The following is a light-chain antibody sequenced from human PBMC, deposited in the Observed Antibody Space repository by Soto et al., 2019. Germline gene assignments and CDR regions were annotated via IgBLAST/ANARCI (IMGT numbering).Light chain of an antibody. CDR1: QSISGTF. CDR3: QQYNSSWT. CDR2: GAS. J-gene: IGKJ1*01. Sequence: EIVLTQSPGTLSLSPGERATLSCRASQSISGTFLAWYQHKPGQAPRVLIYGASRRATGIPDRFSGSGSGTDFTLTISRLDPEDFALYYCQQYNSSWTFGRGTKVEMK. V-gene: IGKV3-20*01.